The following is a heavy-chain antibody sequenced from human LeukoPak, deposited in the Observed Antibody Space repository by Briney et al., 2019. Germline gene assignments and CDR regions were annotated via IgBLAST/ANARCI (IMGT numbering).Heavy chain of an antibody. Sequence: ASVKVSCKASGYTFTSYDINWVRQATGQGLEWMGWMNPNSGNTGYAQKFQGRVTMTRNTSISTAYMELSSLRSEDTAVYYCARLIRYFDWLLSPNYYYYYMDVWGKGTTVTISS. CDR2: MNPNSGNT. CDR1: GYTFTSYD. J-gene: IGHJ6*03. CDR3: ARLIRYFDWLLSPNYYYYYMDV. D-gene: IGHD3-9*01. V-gene: IGHV1-8*01.